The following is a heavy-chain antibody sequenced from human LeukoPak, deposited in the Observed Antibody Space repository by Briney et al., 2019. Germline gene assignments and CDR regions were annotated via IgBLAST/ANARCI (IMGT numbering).Heavy chain of an antibody. CDR2: ISSSSSYI. CDR1: GFTFSSYS. J-gene: IGHJ3*02. CDR3: ARVWSATDAFDI. V-gene: IGHV3-21*01. Sequence: GGPLRLSCAASGFTFSSYSMNWVRQAPGKGLEWVSSISSSSSYIYYADSVKGRFTISRDNAKNSLYLQMNSLRAEDTAVYYCARVWSATDAFDIWGQGTMVTVSS. D-gene: IGHD3-3*01.